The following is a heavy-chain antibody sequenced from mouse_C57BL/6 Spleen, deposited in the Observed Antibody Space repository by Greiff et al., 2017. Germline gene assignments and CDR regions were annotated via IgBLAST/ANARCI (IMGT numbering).Heavy chain of an antibody. CDR1: GYAFSSYW. V-gene: IGHV1-80*01. CDR3: ARKGDYYWYFDV. Sequence: VKLQESGAELVKPGASVKISCKASGYAFSSYWMNWVKQRPGKGLEWIGQIYPGDGDTNYNGKFKGKATLTADKSSSTAYMQLSSLTSEDSAVYFCARKGDYYWYFDVWGTGTTVTVSS. J-gene: IGHJ1*03. D-gene: IGHD2-4*01. CDR2: IYPGDGDT.